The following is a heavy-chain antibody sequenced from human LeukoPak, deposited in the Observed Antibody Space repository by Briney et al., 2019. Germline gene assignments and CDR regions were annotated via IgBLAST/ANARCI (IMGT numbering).Heavy chain of an antibody. D-gene: IGHD3-3*01. CDR1: GFTFSYAW. V-gene: IGHV3-15*01. CDR2: IKSKTDGGTR. J-gene: IGHJ4*02. Sequence: GGSLRLSCEASGFTFSYAWMSWVRQAPGKGLGWVGRIKSKTDGGTRDYAAPVKGRFTISRDDSKNTLYLQMNSLKTEDTAVYYCTTDWLTDYDFWSGYYQKYYFDYWGQGTLVTVSS. CDR3: TTDWLTDYDFWSGYYQKYYFDY.